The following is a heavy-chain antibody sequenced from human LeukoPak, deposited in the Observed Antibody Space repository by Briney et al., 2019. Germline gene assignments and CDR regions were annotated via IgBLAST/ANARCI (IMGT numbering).Heavy chain of an antibody. J-gene: IGHJ4*02. Sequence: QPGGSLRLSCAASGFTFSSYAMHWVRQAPGKGLEWVAVISYDGSNKYYADSVKGRFTISRDNSKNTLYLQMNSLRAEDTAVYYCAKDRSQWLVRDYFDYWGQGTLVTVSS. D-gene: IGHD6-19*01. V-gene: IGHV3-30-3*01. CDR3: AKDRSQWLVRDYFDY. CDR1: GFTFSSYA. CDR2: ISYDGSNK.